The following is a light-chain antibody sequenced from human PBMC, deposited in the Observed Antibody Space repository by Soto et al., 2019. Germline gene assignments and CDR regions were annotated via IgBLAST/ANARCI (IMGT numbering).Light chain of an antibody. J-gene: IGKJ1*01. Sequence: DIQMTQSPSSLSASVGDSVTITCRASQNIKTYLNWYQQKPGKAPNLLIYAASSLHSGVPPRFSGSGSGTDFTLTISSLQPEAFATYYCQQSFSSPPWTFGQGTKVEIK. CDR2: AAS. CDR1: QNIKTY. CDR3: QQSFSSPPWT. V-gene: IGKV1-39*01.